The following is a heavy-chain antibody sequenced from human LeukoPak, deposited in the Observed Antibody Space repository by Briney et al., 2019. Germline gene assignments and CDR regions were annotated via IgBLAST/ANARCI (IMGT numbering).Heavy chain of an antibody. CDR3: ARGRDFWSGCYRSRWFDP. Sequence: KPSETLSLTCAVYGGSFSGYYWSWIRQPPGKGLEWIGEINHSGSTNYNPSLKSRVTISVDTSKNQFSLKLSSVTAADTAVYYCARGRDFWSGCYRSRWFDPWGQGTLVTVSS. J-gene: IGHJ5*02. CDR2: INHSGST. CDR1: GGSFSGYY. V-gene: IGHV4-34*01. D-gene: IGHD3-3*01.